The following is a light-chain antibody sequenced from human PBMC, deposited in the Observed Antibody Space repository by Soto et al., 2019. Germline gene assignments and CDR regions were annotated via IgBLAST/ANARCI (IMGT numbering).Light chain of an antibody. Sequence: DIQMTPSPSSLSASVGDRVTITCRASQGISTWLAWYQQKPEKAPKTLIFDASTLQSGVPLRFSGSGSGTDFTLTISSVQPEDFATYYCQQYKSYPLTFGGGTKVDIK. CDR3: QQYKSYPLT. CDR1: QGISTW. CDR2: DAS. V-gene: IGKV1D-16*01. J-gene: IGKJ4*01.